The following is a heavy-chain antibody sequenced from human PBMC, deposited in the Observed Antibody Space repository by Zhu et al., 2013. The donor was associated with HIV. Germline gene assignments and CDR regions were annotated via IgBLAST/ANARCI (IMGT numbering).Heavy chain of an antibody. CDR2: IVPIFDTP. J-gene: IGHJ5*02. Sequence: QVQLVQSGAEVKKPGSSVKLSCKASGDIDTYSKYAISWLRQAPGQGPEWMGGIVPIFDTPNYAEKFQNTVTITADAVTRTVYMELSSLREDDTAVYYCAKGDDVTMAGSFWFEPWGQGTRVTVSS. CDR1: GDIDTYSKYA. V-gene: IGHV1-69*01. CDR3: AKGDDVTMAGSFWFEP. D-gene: IGHD3-10*01.